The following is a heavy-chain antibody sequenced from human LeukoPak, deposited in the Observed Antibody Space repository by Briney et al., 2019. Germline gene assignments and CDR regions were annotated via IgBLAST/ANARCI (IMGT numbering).Heavy chain of an antibody. D-gene: IGHD2-2*01. Sequence: SETLSLTCTVSGGSISSSSYYWGWIRQPPGKGLEWIGSIYYSGSTYYNPSLKSRVTISVDTSKNQFSLKLSSVTAADTAVYYCARDRCSSTSCHPYYYYYYMDVWGKGTTVTVSS. CDR1: GGSISSSSYY. V-gene: IGHV4-39*07. CDR3: ARDRCSSTSCHPYYYYYYMDV. J-gene: IGHJ6*03. CDR2: IYYSGST.